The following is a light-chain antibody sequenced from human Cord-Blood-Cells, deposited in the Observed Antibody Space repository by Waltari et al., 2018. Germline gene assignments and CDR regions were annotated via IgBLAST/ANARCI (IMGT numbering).Light chain of an antibody. V-gene: IGLV2-23*01. Sequence: QSALTQPASVSGSPGQSITISCTGTSRDVGSYTLVSWYQQHPGKAPKLMIYEGSKRPSGVSNRFSGSKSGNTASLTIAGLQAEDEADYYCCSYAGSSTYVCGTGTKVTVL. J-gene: IGLJ1*01. CDR3: CSYAGSSTYV. CDR2: EGS. CDR1: SRDVGSYTL.